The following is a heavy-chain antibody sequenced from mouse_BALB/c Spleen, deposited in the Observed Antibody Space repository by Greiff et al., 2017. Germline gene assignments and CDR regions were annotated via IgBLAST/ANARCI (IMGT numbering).Heavy chain of an antibody. Sequence: VKLVESGGGLVKPGGSLKLSCAASGFTFSSYAMSWVRQSPEKRLEWVAEISSGGSYTYYPDTVTGRFTISRDNAKNTLFLQMTSLRSEDTAMYYCARSPIPPYAMDYWGQGTSVTVSS. CDR2: ISSGGSYT. J-gene: IGHJ4*01. CDR3: ARSPIPPYAMDY. V-gene: IGHV5-9-4*01. CDR1: GFTFSSYA.